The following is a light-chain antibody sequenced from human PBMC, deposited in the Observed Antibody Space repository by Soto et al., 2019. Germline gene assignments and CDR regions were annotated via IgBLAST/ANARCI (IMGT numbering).Light chain of an antibody. CDR2: AAS. Sequence: DIQMTQSPSAMSATAGDRVTITCRASQGISDYLAWFPQIPGKVPKRLIYAASTLQSGVPSRFSGSVAATEFSLTITSLRPIDFATYYSLHHNSYPWPFGQGTSVEIK. CDR3: LHHNSYPWP. J-gene: IGKJ1*01. V-gene: IGKV1-17*03. CDR1: QGISDY.